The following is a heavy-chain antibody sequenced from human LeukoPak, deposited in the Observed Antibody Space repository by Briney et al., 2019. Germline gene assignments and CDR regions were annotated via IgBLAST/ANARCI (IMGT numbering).Heavy chain of an antibody. Sequence: GGSLRLSCAASGFTFSSYAMSWVRQAPGKGLECVSAISGSGSGTYYADSVKGRFTISRDNSKNTLYLQMNSLRADDTAVYYCARGAYCSGGRCPGAFDIWGQGTMVTVSS. CDR1: GFTFSSYA. V-gene: IGHV3-23*01. CDR3: ARGAYCSGGRCPGAFDI. J-gene: IGHJ3*02. CDR2: ISGSGSGT. D-gene: IGHD2-15*01.